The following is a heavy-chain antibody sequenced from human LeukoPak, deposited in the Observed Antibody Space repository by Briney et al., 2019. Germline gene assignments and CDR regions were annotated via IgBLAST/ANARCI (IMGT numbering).Heavy chain of an antibody. CDR3: VRFSPRLNREKFDY. Sequence: GASVKVSCKASGYTFTSYGISWVRQAPGQGLEWMGWISAYNGNTNYAQKLQGRVTMTTDTSTSTAYMELRSLRSDDTAVYYCVRFSPRLNREKFDYWGQGTLVTVSS. V-gene: IGHV1-18*01. CDR1: GYTFTSYG. CDR2: ISAYNGNT. J-gene: IGHJ4*02. D-gene: IGHD1-26*01.